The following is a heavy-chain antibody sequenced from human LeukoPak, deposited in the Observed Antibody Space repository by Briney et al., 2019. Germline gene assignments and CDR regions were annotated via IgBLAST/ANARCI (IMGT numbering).Heavy chain of an antibody. D-gene: IGHD2-15*01. V-gene: IGHV4-39*01. J-gene: IGHJ5*02. CDR2: IYYSGST. CDR1: GGSISSSSYY. CDR3: ARSAGYCSGGSCYR. Sequence: SETLSLTCTVPGGSISSSSYYWAWIRQPPGKGLEWIGSIYYSGSTYYNPSLKSRVTISVDTSKNQFSLKLSSVTAADTAVYYCARSAGYCSGGSCYRWGQGTLVTVSS.